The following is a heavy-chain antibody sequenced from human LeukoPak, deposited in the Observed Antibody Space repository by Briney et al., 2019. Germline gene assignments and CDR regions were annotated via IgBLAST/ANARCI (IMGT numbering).Heavy chain of an antibody. V-gene: IGHV4-59*08. J-gene: IGHJ4*02. CDR1: GVSTSAYY. D-gene: IGHD5-24*01. CDR2: VYYSGDT. Sequence: PSETLSLAGSVSGVSTSAYYWTWIRQPPGRGLEWIGYVYYSGDTKYNPSLKSRVTISIDTSKNQFSLKLSSVTAADTAVYYCARQFNSFDYWGQGALVTVSP. CDR3: ARQFNSFDY.